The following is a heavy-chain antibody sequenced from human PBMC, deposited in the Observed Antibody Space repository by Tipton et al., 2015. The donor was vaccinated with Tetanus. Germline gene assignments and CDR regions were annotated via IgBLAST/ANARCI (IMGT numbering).Heavy chain of an antibody. CDR3: ARLTGHSMDVVDYYYFGMDV. J-gene: IGHJ6*02. V-gene: IGHV4-59*01. Sequence: TLSLTCTVSGGSISSYYWGWIRQPPGKGLEWIGYIYYIGSTNYNPSLKSGVTISLDTSKNQFSLKLTSVSAADTAVYYCARLTGHSMDVVDYYYFGMDVWGQGTKVTVSS. CDR2: IYYIGST. D-gene: IGHD2-21*01. CDR1: GGSISSYY.